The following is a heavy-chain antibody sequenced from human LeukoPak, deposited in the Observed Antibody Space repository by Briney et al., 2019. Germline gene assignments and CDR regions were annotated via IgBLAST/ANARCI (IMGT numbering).Heavy chain of an antibody. D-gene: IGHD3-22*01. Sequence: GGSLRLSCAASGFTFSSYSMNWVRQAPGKGLEWVSSIGSSSSYRYYADSGKGRFTISRDNDKNSLYLQMNSLRAEDTAVYYCARARNNYDSSGFSALDYWGQGTLVTVSS. J-gene: IGHJ4*02. CDR2: IGSSSSYR. CDR1: GFTFSSYS. CDR3: ARARNNYDSSGFSALDY. V-gene: IGHV3-21*01.